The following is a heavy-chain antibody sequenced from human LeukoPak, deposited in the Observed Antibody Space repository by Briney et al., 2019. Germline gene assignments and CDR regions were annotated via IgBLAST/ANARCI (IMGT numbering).Heavy chain of an antibody. CDR1: GFTFSSYW. V-gene: IGHV3-7*01. D-gene: IGHD3-22*01. CDR2: IKQDGSEK. J-gene: IGHJ4*02. Sequence: PGGSLRLSCAASGFTFSSYWMGWVRQAPGKGLEWVANIKQDGSEKYYVDSVKGRFTISRDNAKNSLYLQMNSLRAEDTAVYYCARDGAGLWYYYDSSVSHFDYWGQGTLVTVSS. CDR3: ARDGAGLWYYYDSSVSHFDY.